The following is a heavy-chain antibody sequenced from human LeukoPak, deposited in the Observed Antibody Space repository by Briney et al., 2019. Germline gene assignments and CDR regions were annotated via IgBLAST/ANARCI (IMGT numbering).Heavy chain of an antibody. CDR3: ATDGGPFDH. CDR2: IKQDASER. Sequence: PGGSLRLSCAGSGFGFSGYWMSWVRQVPGKGLEWVAHIKQDASERYYADSVRGRFTISRDNARNYQYLQMNRLRVEDTAIYYCATDGGPFDHWGQGILVTVSS. V-gene: IGHV3-7*01. D-gene: IGHD3-3*01. CDR1: GFGFSGYW. J-gene: IGHJ4*02.